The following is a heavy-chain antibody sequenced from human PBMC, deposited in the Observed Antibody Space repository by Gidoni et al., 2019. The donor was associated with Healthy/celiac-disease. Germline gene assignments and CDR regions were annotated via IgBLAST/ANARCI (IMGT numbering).Heavy chain of an antibody. CDR1: GFTFSCYP. Sequence: QVQLVESGGGVVQPGRSLRLSFAASGFTFSCYPMHWVRQAPGKGLEWVAVISYDGSNKYYADSVKGRFTISRDNSKNTLYLQMNSLRAEDTAVYYCASLITIFGVVISPALDDAFDIWGQGTMVTVSS. V-gene: IGHV3-30-3*01. CDR2: ISYDGSNK. J-gene: IGHJ3*02. CDR3: ASLITIFGVVISPALDDAFDI. D-gene: IGHD3-3*01.